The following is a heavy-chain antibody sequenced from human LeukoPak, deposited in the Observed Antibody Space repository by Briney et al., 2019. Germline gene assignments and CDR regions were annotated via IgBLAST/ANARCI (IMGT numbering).Heavy chain of an antibody. V-gene: IGHV3-15*01. CDR1: GFTFNNAW. J-gene: IGHJ3*02. D-gene: IGHD1-1*01. CDR3: TTPRYNWNDGAFDI. Sequence: PAGSLRLSCAASGFTFNNAWMSWVRQAPGKGLEWVGRIKSKTDGGTIDYAAPVKGRFTLSRDDSKNTLYLQINSLKTEDTAVYYCTTPRYNWNDGAFDIWGQGTMVTVSS. CDR2: IKSKTDGGTI.